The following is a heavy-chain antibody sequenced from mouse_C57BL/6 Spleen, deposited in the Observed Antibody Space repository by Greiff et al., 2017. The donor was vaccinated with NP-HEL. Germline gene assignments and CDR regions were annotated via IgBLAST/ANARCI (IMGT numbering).Heavy chain of an antibody. V-gene: IGHV1-54*01. J-gene: IGHJ1*03. Sequence: QVQLQQSGAELVRPGTSVKVSCKASGYAFTNYLIEWVKQRPGQGLEWIGVINPGSGGTNYNEKFKGKATLTADKSSSTAYMQLSSLTSEDSAVYFCARGKRPHWYFDVWGTGTTVTVSS. CDR2: INPGSGGT. D-gene: IGHD6-1*01. CDR3: ARGKRPHWYFDV. CDR1: GYAFTNYL.